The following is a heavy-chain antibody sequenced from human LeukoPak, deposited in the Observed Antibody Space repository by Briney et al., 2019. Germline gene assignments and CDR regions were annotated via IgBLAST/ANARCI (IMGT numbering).Heavy chain of an antibody. CDR3: TRAHHIGSYFPPDY. CDR2: INSDGSST. J-gene: IGHJ4*02. D-gene: IGHD1-26*01. Sequence: GGSLRLSCAASGFTFSNYWMLWVRHAPGKGLVWVSRINSDGSSTTYADSVKGRITISRDNAKNTLYLQMNSLRADDTAVYYCTRAHHIGSYFPPDYWGQGPLVTVSS. V-gene: IGHV3-74*01. CDR1: GFTFSNYW.